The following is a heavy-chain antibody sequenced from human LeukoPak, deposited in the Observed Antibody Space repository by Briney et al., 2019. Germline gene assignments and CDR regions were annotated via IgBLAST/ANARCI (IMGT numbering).Heavy chain of an antibody. CDR2: INWNGGST. D-gene: IGHD1-26*01. Sequence: GGSLRLSCAASGFTFSSYGMSWVRQAPGKGLEWVSGINWNGGSTGYADSVKGRFTISRDNAKNSLYLQMNSLRAEDTALYYCARDIGAHFDYWGQGTLVTVSS. V-gene: IGHV3-20*04. CDR1: GFTFSSYG. J-gene: IGHJ4*02. CDR3: ARDIGAHFDY.